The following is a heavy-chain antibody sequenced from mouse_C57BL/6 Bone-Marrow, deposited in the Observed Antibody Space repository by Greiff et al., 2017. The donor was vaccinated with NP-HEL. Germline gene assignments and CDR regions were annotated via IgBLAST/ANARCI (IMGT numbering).Heavy chain of an antibody. V-gene: IGHV1-87*01. J-gene: IGHJ2*01. D-gene: IGHD2-1*01. Sequence: QVQLKQSGPELARPWASVKISCQAFYTFSRRVHFAIRATNYWMQWVKQRPGQGLEWIGAIYPGNGDTSDNQKFKGKATLTADKSSSTSYMQLSSLTSVDSAVYYCAIYGNYDYFDYWGQGTTLTVSS. CDR2: GQGLEWIG. CDR3: SVDSAVYYCAIYGNYDYFDY. CDR1: YTFSRRVH.